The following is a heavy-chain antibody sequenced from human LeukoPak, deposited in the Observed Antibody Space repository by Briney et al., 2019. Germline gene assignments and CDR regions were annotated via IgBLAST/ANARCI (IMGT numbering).Heavy chain of an antibody. V-gene: IGHV1-8*01. D-gene: IGHD4-17*01. J-gene: IGHJ3*02. CDR2: MNPNSGNT. Sequence: ASVKVSCKASGYTFASYDINRVRQAAGQGLEWVGWMNPNSGNTGYAQKFQGRVTMTRSTSINTAYMELSSLRSEDTAVHYCARNDYGGHDAFDIWGQGTMVIVSS. CDR3: ARNDYGGHDAFDI. CDR1: GYTFASYD.